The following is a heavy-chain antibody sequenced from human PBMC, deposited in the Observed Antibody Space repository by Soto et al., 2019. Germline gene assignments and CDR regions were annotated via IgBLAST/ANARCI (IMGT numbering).Heavy chain of an antibody. CDR3: ARQARGHSFDI. J-gene: IGHJ3*02. CDR2: INSNSGDT. CDR1: GYTFTGYF. V-gene: IGHV1-2*04. Sequence: GASVKVSCKASGYTFTGYFIHWVRQAPGQGLEWMGWINSNSGDTNYAQKFQGWVTMTRDTSISTVYVELSRLKSDDTAVYFCARQARGHSFDIWGQGTMVTVSS.